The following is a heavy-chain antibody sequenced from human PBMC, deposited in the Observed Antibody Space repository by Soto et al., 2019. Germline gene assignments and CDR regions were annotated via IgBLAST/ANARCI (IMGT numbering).Heavy chain of an antibody. CDR2: ISYDGSNK. D-gene: IGHD3-3*01. Sequence: QVQLVESGGGVVQPGRSLRLSCAASGFTFSSYGMHWVRQAPGKGLEWVAVISYDGSNKYYADSVKGRFTISRDNSKNTLYLQMNSVRAEDTAVYYCAKDRAVLRFLELLLGDAVDIWGQGTMVTVSS. V-gene: IGHV3-30*18. CDR1: GFTFSSYG. J-gene: IGHJ3*02. CDR3: AKDRAVLRFLELLLGDAVDI.